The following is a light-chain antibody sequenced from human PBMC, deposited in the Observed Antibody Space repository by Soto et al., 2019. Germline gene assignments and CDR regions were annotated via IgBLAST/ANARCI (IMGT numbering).Light chain of an antibody. CDR2: AAS. V-gene: IGKV3-20*01. Sequence: EIVLTQSPGTLSLSPGERATLSCRASHSVTSNYLAWYQQKPGQAPRLLIYAASGRASGIPDRFSGSGSGTASIPTISRLEPEDFAVYYCQQYGSSPQTFGQGTRVDIK. CDR3: QQYGSSPQT. CDR1: HSVTSNY. J-gene: IGKJ1*01.